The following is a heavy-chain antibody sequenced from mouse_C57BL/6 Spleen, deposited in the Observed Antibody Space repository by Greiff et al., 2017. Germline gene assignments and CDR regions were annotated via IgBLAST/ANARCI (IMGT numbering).Heavy chain of an antibody. V-gene: IGHV1-69*01. CDR1: GYTFTSYW. D-gene: IGHD1-3*01. CDR2: IDPSDSYT. Sequence: VQLQQPGAELVMPGASVKLSCKASGYTFTSYWMHWVKQRPGQGLEWIGEIDPSDSYTNYNQKFKGKSTLTVDKSSSTAYLQLSSLTSEDSAVYYCARHYGKVAWFAYWGQGTLVTVSA. CDR3: ARHYGKVAWFAY. J-gene: IGHJ3*01.